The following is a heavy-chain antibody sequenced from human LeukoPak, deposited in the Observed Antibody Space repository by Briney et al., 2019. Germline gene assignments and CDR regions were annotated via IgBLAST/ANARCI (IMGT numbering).Heavy chain of an antibody. J-gene: IGHJ4*02. Sequence: GGSLRLSCAASGFTFSSFVMHWVRQAPGKGLEWVAVIWYDGSNKYYADSVKGRFTISRDNSKNTLYLQINSLRVDDTAVYYCARDHSPKWGSGERYFDYWGQGTQVTVSS. V-gene: IGHV3-33*01. CDR2: IWYDGSNK. CDR3: ARDHSPKWGSGERYFDY. CDR1: GFTFSSFV. D-gene: IGHD1-26*01.